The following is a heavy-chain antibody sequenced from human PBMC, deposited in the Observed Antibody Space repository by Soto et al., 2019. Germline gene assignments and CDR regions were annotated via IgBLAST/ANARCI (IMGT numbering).Heavy chain of an antibody. V-gene: IGHV3-23*01. CDR1: GFTFSSYA. Sequence: GGSLRLSCSASGFTFSSYAMSWVRQAPGKGLEWVSAISGSGGSTYYADSVKGRFTISRDNSKNTLYLQMNSLRAEDTAVYYCAKGRLGDYYYYGIEGWGQGTTVTVYS. CDR2: ISGSGGST. J-gene: IGHJ6*02. D-gene: IGHD4-17*01. CDR3: AKGRLGDYYYYGIEG.